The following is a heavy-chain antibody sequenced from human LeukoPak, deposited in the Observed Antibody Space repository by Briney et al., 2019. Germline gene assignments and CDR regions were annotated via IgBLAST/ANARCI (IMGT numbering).Heavy chain of an antibody. V-gene: IGHV1-2*02. J-gene: IGHJ4*02. Sequence: ASVKVSCKASGYTFTSYYMHWVRQAPGQGLEWMGWINPNSGGTNYAEKFQGRVTMTRDTSISTAYVELSRLRSDDTAVYYCARVDSGSYSIDYWGQGTLVTVSS. CDR1: GYTFTSYY. CDR2: INPNSGGT. CDR3: ARVDSGSYSIDY. D-gene: IGHD1-26*01.